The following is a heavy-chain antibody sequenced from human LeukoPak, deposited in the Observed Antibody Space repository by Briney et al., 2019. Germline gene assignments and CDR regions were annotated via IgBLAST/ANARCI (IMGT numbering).Heavy chain of an antibody. CDR3: ARGSTRTGIARRANWFDP. Sequence: SETLSLTCAVYGGSFSGYYWSWIRQPPGKGLEWIGEINHSGSTNYNPSLKSRVTISVDTSKNQFSLKLSSVTAADTAVYYCARGSTRTGIARRANWFDPWGQGTLVTVSS. J-gene: IGHJ5*02. CDR1: GGSFSGYY. V-gene: IGHV4-34*01. D-gene: IGHD6-13*01. CDR2: INHSGST.